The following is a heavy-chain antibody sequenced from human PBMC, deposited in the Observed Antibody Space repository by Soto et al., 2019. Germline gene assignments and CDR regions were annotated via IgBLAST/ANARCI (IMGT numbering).Heavy chain of an antibody. V-gene: IGHV4-31*03. CDR3: ARVSPNSSGWSVLFDY. CDR2: IYYSGST. J-gene: IGHJ4*02. Sequence: TLSLTCTVSGGSISSGGYYWSWIRQHPGKGLEWIGYIYYSGSTYYNPSLKSRVTISVDTSKNQFSLKLSSVTAADTAVYYCARVSPNSSGWSVLFDYWGQGTLVTVSS. D-gene: IGHD6-19*01. CDR1: GGSISSGGYY.